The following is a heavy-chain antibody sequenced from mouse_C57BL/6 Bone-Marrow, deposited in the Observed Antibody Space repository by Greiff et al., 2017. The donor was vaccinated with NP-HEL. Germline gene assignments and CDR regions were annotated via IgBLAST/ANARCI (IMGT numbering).Heavy chain of an antibody. J-gene: IGHJ1*03. D-gene: IGHD2-3*01. CDR1: GYAFTNYL. Sequence: VKLQESGAELVRPGTSVKVSCKASGYAFTNYLIEWVKQRPGQGLEWIGVINPGSGGTNYNEKFKGKATLTADKSSSTAYMQLSSLTSEDSAVYFCARAGDGYFFYWYFDVWGTGTTVTVSS. CDR3: ARAGDGYFFYWYFDV. CDR2: INPGSGGT. V-gene: IGHV1-54*01.